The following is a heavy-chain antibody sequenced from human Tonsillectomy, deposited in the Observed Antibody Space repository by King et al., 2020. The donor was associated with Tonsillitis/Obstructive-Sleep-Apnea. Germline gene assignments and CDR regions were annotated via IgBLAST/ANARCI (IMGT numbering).Heavy chain of an antibody. CDR1: GFTFSSYW. V-gene: IGHV3-7*04. Sequence: VQLVESGGGLVQPGGSLRLSCAASGFTFSSYWMSWVRHAPGKGLEWVANIKQDGSEKHYVDSVKGRFTISRDNAKNSLHLQMNSLRAEDTAVYYCARVRGSGCLDYWGQGTLVTVSS. CDR3: ARVRGSGCLDY. J-gene: IGHJ4*02. CDR2: IKQDGSEK. D-gene: IGHD6-19*01.